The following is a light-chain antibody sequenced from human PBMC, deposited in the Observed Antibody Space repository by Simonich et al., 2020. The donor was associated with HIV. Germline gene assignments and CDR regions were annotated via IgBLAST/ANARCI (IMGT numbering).Light chain of an antibody. CDR3: SSYSGTTSFLV. V-gene: IGLV2-23*03. Sequence: QSALTQPASVSVSPGQSITISCTGTSSDVGNSNLVSWYQQYPGKAKKLMIYEGSKRPLVVSNRFAGSKSGNTASLTISGLQAEDEAEYYCSSYSGTTSFLVFGGGTKLTVL. CDR2: EGS. CDR1: SSDVGNSNL. J-gene: IGLJ2*01.